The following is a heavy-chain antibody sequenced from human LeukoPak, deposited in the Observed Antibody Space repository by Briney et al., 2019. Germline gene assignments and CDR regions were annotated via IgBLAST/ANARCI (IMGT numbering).Heavy chain of an antibody. D-gene: IGHD6-13*01. CDR1: GFTFSSYE. Sequence: GGSLRLSCAASGFTFSSYEMNWVRQAPGKGLEWVSYISSSGSTKYYADSVKGRFTISRDNAKNSLYLQMNSLRAEDTAVYYCARDSSTSYWGQGTLVTVSS. CDR2: ISSSGSTK. V-gene: IGHV3-48*03. CDR3: ARDSSTSY. J-gene: IGHJ4*02.